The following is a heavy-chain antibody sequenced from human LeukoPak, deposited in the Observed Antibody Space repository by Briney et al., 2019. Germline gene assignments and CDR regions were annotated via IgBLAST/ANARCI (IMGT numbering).Heavy chain of an antibody. CDR2: VSYSGTT. CDR1: GGPISSGSFF. Sequence: PSETLSLTCTVSGGPISSGSFFWAWIRQPPGKGLEWIGTVSYSGTTYYSPSLKSRVTISVDTSKNQFSLRLTSVTAADTALYYCAKLTCSSTFCPLDYWGQGTLVTVSS. J-gene: IGHJ4*02. V-gene: IGHV4-39*01. D-gene: IGHD2-2*01. CDR3: AKLTCSSTFCPLDY.